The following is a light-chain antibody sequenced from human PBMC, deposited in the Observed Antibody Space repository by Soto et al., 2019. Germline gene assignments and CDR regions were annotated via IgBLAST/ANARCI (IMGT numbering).Light chain of an antibody. J-gene: IGLJ2*01. CDR1: GGHSTYV. CDR3: QTWGTGIVV. Sequence: QLVLTQSPSASASLGASVKLTCTLSGGHSTYVIAWHQQRPETGPRYLMKLNSDGSHSKGDGIPVRFSVSSSGAERFLTISSLQSEDEADYYCQTWGTGIVVFGGGTKLTVL. CDR2: LNSDGSH. V-gene: IGLV4-69*01.